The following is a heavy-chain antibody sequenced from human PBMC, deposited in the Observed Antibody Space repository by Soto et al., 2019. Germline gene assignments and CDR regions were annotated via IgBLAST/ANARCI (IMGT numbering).Heavy chain of an antibody. Sequence: SETLSLTCSVSGDSIGTYSWSWIRQPPGKGLEWIGYIYHSGSTYYNPSLKSRVTISVDRSKNQFSLKLSSVTAADTAVYYCARERVKTTVTRTSYYFDYWGQGTLVTVSS. CDR1: GDSIGTYS. CDR3: ARERVKTTVTRTSYYFDY. D-gene: IGHD4-17*01. CDR2: IYHSGST. V-gene: IGHV4-30-2*01. J-gene: IGHJ4*02.